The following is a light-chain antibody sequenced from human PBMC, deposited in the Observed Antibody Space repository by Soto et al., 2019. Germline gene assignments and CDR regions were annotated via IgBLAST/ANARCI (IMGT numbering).Light chain of an antibody. Sequence: DILMTQSPSTLSASVGDRVTITCRASQSISTWLAWYQQKPGKAPKFLIFDASTLESGVPSRFSGSGSGTEFTLTISSLQPEDFATYHCLQHNNYPWTFGQGTKVDIK. J-gene: IGKJ1*01. CDR2: DAS. CDR1: QSISTW. V-gene: IGKV1-5*01. CDR3: LQHNNYPWT.